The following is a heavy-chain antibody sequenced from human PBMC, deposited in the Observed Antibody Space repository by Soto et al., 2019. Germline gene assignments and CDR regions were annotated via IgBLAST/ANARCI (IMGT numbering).Heavy chain of an antibody. CDR2: IGPSGRST. Sequence: HPGWSLRLSCAASKFIFSNYAMSWVRQAPGKGLEWVSAIGPSGRSTFYADSVKGRLTISRDNSNSTVYLQMNSLRAEDKAIYYCAKDHGDNGWDSSPFDSWGPGTLVTAPQ. CDR1: KFIFSNYA. D-gene: IGHD6-19*01. J-gene: IGHJ4*02. V-gene: IGHV3-23*01. CDR3: AKDHGDNGWDSSPFDS.